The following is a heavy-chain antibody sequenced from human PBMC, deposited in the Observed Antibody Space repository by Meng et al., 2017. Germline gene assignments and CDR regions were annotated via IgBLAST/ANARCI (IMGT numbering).Heavy chain of an antibody. V-gene: IGHV3-30*04. CDR3: ARDESEMATAN. CDR1: GFTFSSYA. CDR2: ISYDGSNK. Sequence: GGSLRLSCAASGFTFSSYAMHWVRQAPGKGLEWVAVISYDGSNKYYADSVKGRFTISRDNSKNTLYLQMNSLRAEDTAVYYCARDESEMATANWGQGTLVTVSS. D-gene: IGHD5-24*01. J-gene: IGHJ4*02.